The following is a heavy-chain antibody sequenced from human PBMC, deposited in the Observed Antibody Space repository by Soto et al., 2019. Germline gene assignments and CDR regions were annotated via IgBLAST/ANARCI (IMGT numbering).Heavy chain of an antibody. Sequence: SETLSLTCAVYGGSFSVYYWSWIRQPPGKGLEWIGEINHSGSTNYNPSLKSRVTISVDTSKNQFSLKLSSVTAADTAVYYCARGPGGSFFYWGQGTLVTVSS. D-gene: IGHD1-26*01. J-gene: IGHJ4*02. V-gene: IGHV4-34*01. CDR3: ARGPGGSFFY. CDR2: INHSGST. CDR1: GGSFSVYY.